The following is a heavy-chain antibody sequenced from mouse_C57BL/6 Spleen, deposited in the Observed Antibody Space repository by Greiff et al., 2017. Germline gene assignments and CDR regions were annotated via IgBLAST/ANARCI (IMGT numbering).Heavy chain of an antibody. CDR1: GFTFSDYG. CDR3: ATMVTTPWFAY. D-gene: IGHD2-2*01. CDR2: ISSGSSTI. V-gene: IGHV5-17*01. Sequence: EVMLVESGGGLVKPGGSLKLSCAASGFTFSDYGMHWVRQAPEKGLEWVAYISSGSSTIYYADTVKGRFTISRDNAKNTLFLQMTSLRSEDTAMXYCATMVTTPWFAYWGQGTLVTVSA. J-gene: IGHJ3*01.